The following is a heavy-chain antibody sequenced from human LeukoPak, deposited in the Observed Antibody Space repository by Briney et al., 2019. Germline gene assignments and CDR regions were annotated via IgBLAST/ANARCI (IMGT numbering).Heavy chain of an antibody. D-gene: IGHD3-22*01. CDR1: GYTFTSYD. V-gene: IGHV1-8*01. Sequence: ASVKISCKASGYTFTSYDINWVRQATGQGLEWMGWMNPNSGNPGYAQKFQGRVTMTRNTSISTAYMELSSLRSEDTAVYYCARGPPPTYYYDSSGNQDYYYGMDVWGQGTTVTVSS. CDR3: ARGPPPTYYYDSSGNQDYYYGMDV. CDR2: MNPNSGNP. J-gene: IGHJ6*02.